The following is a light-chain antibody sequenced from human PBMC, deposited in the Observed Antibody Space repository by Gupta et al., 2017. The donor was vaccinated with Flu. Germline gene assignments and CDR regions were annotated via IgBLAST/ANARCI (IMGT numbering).Light chain of an antibody. CDR3: QVWDRSSDHRV. CDR2: DDS. Sequence: SYVLTQSPSLSVAPGQTARIPCGGDNIASKRVHWYQQKSGQAPLLVVYDDSVRPSGVPERFSGFNSGNTATLTISRVEVGDEADYHCQVWDRSSDHRVFGGGTKVTVL. J-gene: IGLJ3*02. CDR1: NIASKR. V-gene: IGLV3-21*02.